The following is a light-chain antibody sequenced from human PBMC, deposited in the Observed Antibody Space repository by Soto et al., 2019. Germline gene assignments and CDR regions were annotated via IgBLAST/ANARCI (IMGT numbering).Light chain of an antibody. J-gene: IGLJ2*01. CDR2: EGS. V-gene: IGLV2-23*01. Sequence: QSALTQPASVSGSPGQSITISCTGTSSDIGSYNLVSWYQHHPGKAPKFMIYEGSKRPSGVSNRFSGSKSGNTASLTISGLQAEDEADYYCCSYAGSSTYVVFGGGTKLTV. CDR3: CSYAGSSTYVV. CDR1: SSDIGSYNL.